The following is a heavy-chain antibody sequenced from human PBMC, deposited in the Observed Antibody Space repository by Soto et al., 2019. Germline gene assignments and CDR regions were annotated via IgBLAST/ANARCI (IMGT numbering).Heavy chain of an antibody. CDR1: GGSISSYY. CDR2: IYDSGST. D-gene: IGHD6-6*01. V-gene: IGHV4-59*01. CDR3: AAPPRY. Sequence: PSETLSLTCTASGGSISSYYWSWIRQPPGKGLEWIGYIYDSGSTNYNPSLKSRVTISVDTSKNQFSLKLTSVTAADTAVYYCAAPPRYWSQGTLVTVSS. J-gene: IGHJ4*02.